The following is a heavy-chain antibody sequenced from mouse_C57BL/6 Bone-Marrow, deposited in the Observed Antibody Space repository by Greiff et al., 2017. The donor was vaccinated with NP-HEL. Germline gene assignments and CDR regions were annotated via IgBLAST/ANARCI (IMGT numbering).Heavy chain of an antibody. D-gene: IGHD1-1*01. J-gene: IGHJ3*01. V-gene: IGHV1-85*01. Sequence: VHLVESGPELVKPGASVKLSCKASGYTFTSYDINWVKQRPGQGLEWIGWIYPRDGSTKYNEKFKGKATLTVDTSSSTAYMELHSLTSEDSAVYFCARHYGSSYAWFAYWGQGTLVTVSA. CDR2: IYPRDGST. CDR1: GYTFTSYD. CDR3: ARHYGSSYAWFAY.